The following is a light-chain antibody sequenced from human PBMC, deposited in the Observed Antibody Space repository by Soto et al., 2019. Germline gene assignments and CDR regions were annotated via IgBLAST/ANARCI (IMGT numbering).Light chain of an antibody. CDR3: SSYTSSITYV. CDR1: SSEVGGYNY. Sequence: QSALTQPASVSGSPGQSITISCTRTSSEVGGYNYVSWFQQHPGKAPQLMIYEVSNRPSGVSNRFSGYKSGKTASLTISGLQAEDEADYSCSSYTSSITYVFGTGTKVTVL. V-gene: IGLV2-14*01. CDR2: EVS. J-gene: IGLJ1*01.